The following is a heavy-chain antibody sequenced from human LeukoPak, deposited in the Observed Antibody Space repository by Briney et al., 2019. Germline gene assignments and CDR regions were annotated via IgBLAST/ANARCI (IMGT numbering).Heavy chain of an antibody. J-gene: IGHJ4*02. Sequence: GGSLRLSCAASGFTFSSYSMNWVRQAPGKGLEWGSYISGSSSTIYYADSVKGRFTISRDNGKNTLYLQMNSLRAEDTAVYYCARGSTYYDSSGQVPFDYWGQGTLVTASS. CDR3: ARGSTYYDSSGQVPFDY. V-gene: IGHV3-48*01. D-gene: IGHD3-22*01. CDR1: GFTFSSYS. CDR2: ISGSSSTI.